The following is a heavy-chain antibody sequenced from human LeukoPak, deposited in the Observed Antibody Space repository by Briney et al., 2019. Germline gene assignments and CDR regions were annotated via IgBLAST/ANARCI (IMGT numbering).Heavy chain of an antibody. CDR1: GYTFTGYY. CDR3: ARGAISVAAAGTGNYYGMDV. CDR2: INPNSGGT. Sequence: ASVKVSCKASGYTFTGYYMHWVRQAPGQGLEWMGWINPNSGGTNYAQKFQGRVTMTRDTSISTAYMELSRLRSDDTAVYYCARGAISVAAAGTGNYYGMDVWGQGTTVTVSS. D-gene: IGHD6-13*01. J-gene: IGHJ6*02. V-gene: IGHV1-2*02.